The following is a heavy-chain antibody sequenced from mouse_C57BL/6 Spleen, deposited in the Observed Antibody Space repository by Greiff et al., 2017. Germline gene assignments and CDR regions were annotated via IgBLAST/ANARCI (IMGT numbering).Heavy chain of an antibody. J-gene: IGHJ3*01. V-gene: IGHV5-17*01. CDR3: ARGGQLGCGWFAY. Sequence: EVNLVESGGGLVKPGGSLKLSCAASGFTFSDYGMHWVRQAPEKGLEWVAYISSGSSTIYYADTVKGRFTISRDNAKNTLFLQMTSLRSEDTAMYYCARGGQLGCGWFAYWGQGTLVTVSA. D-gene: IGHD4-1*02. CDR2: ISSGSSTI. CDR1: GFTFSDYG.